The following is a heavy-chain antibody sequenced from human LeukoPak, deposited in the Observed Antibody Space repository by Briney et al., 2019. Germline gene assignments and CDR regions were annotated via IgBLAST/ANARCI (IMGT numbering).Heavy chain of an antibody. D-gene: IGHD6-19*01. V-gene: IGHV3-48*04. CDR2: ISGSGSTI. CDR3: ARGLGSGWEQY. Sequence: GGSLRLSCAASGFTFSSYWMSWVRQAPGKGLEWVSYISGSGSTIYYADSLKGRFTISRDNAENSLYLQMNSLRAEDTAVYYCARGLGSGWEQYWGQGTLVTVSS. CDR1: GFTFSSYW. J-gene: IGHJ4*02.